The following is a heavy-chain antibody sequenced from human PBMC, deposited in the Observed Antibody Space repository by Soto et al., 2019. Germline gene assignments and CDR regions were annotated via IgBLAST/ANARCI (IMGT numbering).Heavy chain of an antibody. Sequence: QVQLVQSGAEVKTPGASVKVSCKASGYTFTSYGISWVRQAPGQGLEWMGWISAYNGNTNYAQKLQGRVTMTTDTSTSTAYMELRSLRSDDTAVYYCARANVLEWEPQFFDIWGQGTMVTVSS. CDR2: ISAYNGNT. J-gene: IGHJ3*02. CDR3: ARANVLEWEPQFFDI. CDR1: GYTFTSYG. V-gene: IGHV1-18*01. D-gene: IGHD3-3*01.